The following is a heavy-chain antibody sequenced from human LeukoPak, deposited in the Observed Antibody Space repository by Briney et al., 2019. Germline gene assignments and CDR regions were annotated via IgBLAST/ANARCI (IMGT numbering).Heavy chain of an antibody. CDR1: GFVFSSYW. J-gene: IGHJ4*02. V-gene: IGHV3-74*01. Sequence: GGSLRLSGAASGFVFSSYWMHWVRQAPGRGLVWVSRINSDESSTSYADSVKGRFTISRDNAKNTLYLQMNSLRAEDTAVYYCARGPSRMIPDYWGQGTLVTVSS. CDR2: INSDESST. D-gene: IGHD2-15*01. CDR3: ARGPSRMIPDY.